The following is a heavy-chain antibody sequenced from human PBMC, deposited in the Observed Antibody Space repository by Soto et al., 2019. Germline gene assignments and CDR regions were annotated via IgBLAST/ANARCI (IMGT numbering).Heavy chain of an antibody. Sequence: AEALGISCAVYDGSFSSYHWGLIRQTPGKGLDWIGEINHLTTTNYNPSLKSRVIISLDTPKNQFSLKLSSVTAADTAVYYCARGYDTALAPIFWGQGILVTVSS. CDR2: INHLTTT. V-gene: IGHV4-34*01. CDR1: DGSFSSYH. CDR3: ARGYDTALAPIF. D-gene: IGHD5-18*01. J-gene: IGHJ4*02.